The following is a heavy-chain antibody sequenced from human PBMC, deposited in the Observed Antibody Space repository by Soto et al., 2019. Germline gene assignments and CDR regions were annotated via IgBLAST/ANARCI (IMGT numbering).Heavy chain of an antibody. CDR1: GFTFSGHW. J-gene: IGHJ3*02. CDR3: AREAGYCSRTSCYRRAFDT. CDR2: IKTDGGTA. V-gene: IGHV3-74*03. Sequence: EVQLVESGGDLVQPGGSLRLSCAASGFTFSGHWMHWVRQVPGKGLEWVSRIKTDGGTAAYADSVKGRFTISRDNAKTPLYLQMTGLRAEDTAVYYCAREAGYCSRTSCYRRAFDTWGQGTTVTVSS. D-gene: IGHD2-2*01.